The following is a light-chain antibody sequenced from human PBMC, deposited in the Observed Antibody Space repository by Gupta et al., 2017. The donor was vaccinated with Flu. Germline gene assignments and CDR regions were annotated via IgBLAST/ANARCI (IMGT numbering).Light chain of an antibody. V-gene: IGLV2-14*03. CDR2: DVT. CDR1: ASDVGAYNY. Sequence: QSALTQPASVSGSPGQSITISCTGTASDVGAYNYVSWYQQHPGKAPQLLIYDVTTRPSGVSYRFSGSKSGNTASLTISGLQAEDEADYYRTSYSSRSSVFGGGTKLTVL. J-gene: IGLJ2*01. CDR3: TSYSSRSSV.